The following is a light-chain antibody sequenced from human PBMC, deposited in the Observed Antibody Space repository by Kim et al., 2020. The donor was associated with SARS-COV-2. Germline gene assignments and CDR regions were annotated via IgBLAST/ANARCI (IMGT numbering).Light chain of an antibody. J-gene: IGLJ3*02. CDR3: QSYDSSLSGWV. Sequence: QRVTIACTGTSSNRGAHFDVHWYRHLPGTAPKLLIYGNSNRPSGVPDRVSGSKSGTSASLAIIGLQAEDEADYYCQSYDSSLSGWVFGGGTQLTVL. CDR2: GNS. CDR1: SSNRGAHFD. V-gene: IGLV1-40*01.